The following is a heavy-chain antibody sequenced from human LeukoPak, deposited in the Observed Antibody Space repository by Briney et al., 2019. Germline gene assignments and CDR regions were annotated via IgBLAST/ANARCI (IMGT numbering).Heavy chain of an antibody. V-gene: IGHV4-39*07. Sequence: PSETLSLACTVSDGSISNSSFYWGWIRQPPGKGPEWIGSLYYSGSTYYNPSLKSRVTISVDTSKNQFSLKLSSVTAADTAVYYCARVLVRGERYRYNWFDPWGQGTLVTVFS. CDR3: ARVLVRGERYRYNWFDP. CDR1: DGSISNSSFY. J-gene: IGHJ5*02. CDR2: LYYSGST. D-gene: IGHD3-10*01.